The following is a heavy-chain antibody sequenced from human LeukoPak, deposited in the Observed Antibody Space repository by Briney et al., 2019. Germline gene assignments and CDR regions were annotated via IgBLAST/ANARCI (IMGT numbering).Heavy chain of an antibody. V-gene: IGHV1-8*01. D-gene: IGHD6-6*01. CDR2: MNPNSGNT. J-gene: IGHJ5*02. CDR1: RYTFTSYD. Sequence: GASVKVSCKASRYTFTSYDINWVRQATGQGREWMRWMNPNSGNTGYAQKFQGRVTMTRNTSISTAYMELSSLRSEDTAVYYCARDLYGSSSGWFDPWGQGTLVTVSS. CDR3: ARDLYGSSSGWFDP.